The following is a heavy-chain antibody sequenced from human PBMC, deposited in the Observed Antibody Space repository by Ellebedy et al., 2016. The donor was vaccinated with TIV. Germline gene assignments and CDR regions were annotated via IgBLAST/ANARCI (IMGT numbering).Heavy chain of an antibody. CDR2: TYYRSKWYN. V-gene: IGHV6-1*01. Sequence: MPSETLSLTCAISGDRVSTTSVTWNWIRQSPSRGLEWLGRTYYRSKWYNDYALSVKSRILFNPDTSKNQLSLQLKSVTPEDTALYYCAREVGTGQFDYWGQGTLVTVSS. D-gene: IGHD1-1*01. CDR1: GDRVSTTSVT. J-gene: IGHJ4*02. CDR3: AREVGTGQFDY.